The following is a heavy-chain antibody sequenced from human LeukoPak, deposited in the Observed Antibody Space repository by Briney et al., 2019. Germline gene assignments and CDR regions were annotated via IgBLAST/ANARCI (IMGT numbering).Heavy chain of an antibody. CDR1: GFTVSSNY. Sequence: GGSLRLSCAASGFTVSSNYMSWVRQAPGKGLEWVSVIYSGGSTYYADSVKGRFTISRDNSKNTLYLQMNSLRAEDTAVYYCAREYSCGYPTYYYYGMDVWGQGTTVTVSS. CDR3: AREYSCGYPTYYYYGMDV. D-gene: IGHD5-18*01. V-gene: IGHV3-66*01. CDR2: IYSGGST. J-gene: IGHJ6*02.